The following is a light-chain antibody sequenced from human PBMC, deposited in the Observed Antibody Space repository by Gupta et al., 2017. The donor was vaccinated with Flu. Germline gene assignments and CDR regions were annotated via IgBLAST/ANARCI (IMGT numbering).Light chain of an antibody. V-gene: IGKV1-33*01. CDR3: QQYDNLPIT. CDR2: DAS. CDR1: QDISNY. J-gene: IGKJ5*01. Sequence: DIQMTQSPSSLSASVGDRVTITCQASQDISNYLNWYQQKPGKAPKLLIYDASNLETGVPSRFSGSGSGTDFTFTISILHPEDLATYYCQQYDNLPITFGQGTRLEIK.